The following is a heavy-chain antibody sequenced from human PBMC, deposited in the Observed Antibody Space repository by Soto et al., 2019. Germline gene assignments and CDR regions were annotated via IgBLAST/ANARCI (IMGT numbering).Heavy chain of an antibody. Sequence: ASVKVSCKASGYTFTSYGISWVRQAPGQGLEWMGWISAYNGNTNYAQKLQGRVTMTTDTSTSTAYIELRSLRSDVTAVYYCAIDNYYDSSGYYYYFDYWGQGTLVTVSS. CDR3: AIDNYYDSSGYYYYFDY. CDR1: GYTFTSYG. D-gene: IGHD3-22*01. V-gene: IGHV1-18*01. J-gene: IGHJ4*02. CDR2: ISAYNGNT.